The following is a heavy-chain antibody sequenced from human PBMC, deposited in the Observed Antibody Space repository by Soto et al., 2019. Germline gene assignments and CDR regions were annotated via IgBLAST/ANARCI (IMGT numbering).Heavy chain of an antibody. D-gene: IGHD5-18*01. CDR3: AKEGTAMVWYFDL. CDR2: ISYDGSNK. CDR1: GFNFSSYG. J-gene: IGHJ2*01. V-gene: IGHV3-30*18. Sequence: GGSLRLSCAASGFNFSSYGMHWVRQAPGKGLEWVAVISYDGSNKYYADSVKGRFTISRDNSKNTLYLQMNSLRAEDTAVYYCAKEGTAMVWYFDLWGRGTLVTVSS.